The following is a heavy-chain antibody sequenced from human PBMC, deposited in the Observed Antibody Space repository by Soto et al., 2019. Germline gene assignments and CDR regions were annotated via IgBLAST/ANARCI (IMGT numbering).Heavy chain of an antibody. CDR1: GFTFSSYA. CDR3: AKDKNKAKLWFGELWPGVIIDY. CDR2: ISGSGGST. D-gene: IGHD3-10*01. V-gene: IGHV3-23*01. J-gene: IGHJ4*02. Sequence: GESLKISCAASGFTFSSYAMSWVRQAPGKGLEWVSAISGSGGSTYYADSVKGRFTISRDNSKNTLYLQMNSLRAEDTAVYYCAKDKNKAKLWFGELWPGVIIDYWGQGTLVTVSS.